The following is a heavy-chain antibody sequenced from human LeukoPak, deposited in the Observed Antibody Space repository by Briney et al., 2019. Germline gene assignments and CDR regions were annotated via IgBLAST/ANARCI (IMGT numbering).Heavy chain of an antibody. CDR1: GYTFTGYY. Sequence: ASVKVSCKASGYTFTGYYVHWVRQAPGQGLEWMGWINPNSGGTNYAQKFQGRVTMTRDTSISTAYMELSRLRPDDTAVYYCARAPAYYYDSSGYYYTTWGQGTLVTVSS. CDR3: ARAPAYYYDSSGYYYTT. CDR2: INPNSGGT. V-gene: IGHV1-2*02. J-gene: IGHJ4*02. D-gene: IGHD3-22*01.